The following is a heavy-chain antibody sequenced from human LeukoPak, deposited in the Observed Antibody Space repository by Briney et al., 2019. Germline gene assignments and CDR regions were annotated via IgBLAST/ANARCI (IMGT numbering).Heavy chain of an antibody. D-gene: IGHD3-22*01. V-gene: IGHV3-23*01. CDR1: GFTFSSYG. Sequence: GGSLRLSCAASGFTFSSYGMHWVRQAPGKGLEWVSASSGSGGSTYYADSVKGRFTISRDNSKNTLYLQMNSLRAEDTAVYYCAKRPIGSSGYYGMQGFDYWGQGTLVTVSS. J-gene: IGHJ4*02. CDR2: SSGSGGST. CDR3: AKRPIGSSGYYGMQGFDY.